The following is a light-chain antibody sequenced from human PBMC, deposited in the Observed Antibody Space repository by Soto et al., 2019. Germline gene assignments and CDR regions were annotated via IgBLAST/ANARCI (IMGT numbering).Light chain of an antibody. V-gene: IGKV1-9*01. CDR2: AAS. Sequence: DIRLTQSPSFLSAYVGDRVAITCRASQDISSHLVWYQQKPGKAPQLLIFAASTLQSGVPSRFSGSGSEREFTLTINGLQPEDFATYYCQQFNTYPITFGQGTR. CDR1: QDISSH. CDR3: QQFNTYPIT. J-gene: IGKJ5*01.